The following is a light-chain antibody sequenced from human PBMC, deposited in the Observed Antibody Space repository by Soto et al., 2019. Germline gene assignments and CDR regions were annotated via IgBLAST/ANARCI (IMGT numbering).Light chain of an antibody. CDR3: QQGSTWPWT. J-gene: IGKJ1*01. V-gene: IGKV3-11*01. CDR2: GAS. Sequence: EIVLTQSPATLSLSPGEGATLFCRASQSVGSSLAWYQQKLGQAPRLLIYGASDRATDIPGRFSGSGSGTDFTLIISSLEPEDFAFYYCQQGSTWPWTFGQGTKVDIK. CDR1: QSVGSS.